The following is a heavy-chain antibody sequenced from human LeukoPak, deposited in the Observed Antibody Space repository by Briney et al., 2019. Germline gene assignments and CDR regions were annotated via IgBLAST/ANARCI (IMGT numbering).Heavy chain of an antibody. CDR1: GYTFTSYG. CDR3: AGVSTASLYYYYGMDV. D-gene: IGHD5/OR15-5a*01. J-gene: IGHJ6*02. V-gene: IGHV1-18*01. CDR2: ISAYNGNT. Sequence: GASVKVSCKASGYTFTSYGISWVRQAPGQGLEGMGWISAYNGNTNYAQKLQGRVTMTTDTSTSTAYMELRSLRSDDTAVYYCAGVSTASLYYYYGMDVWGQGTTVTVSS.